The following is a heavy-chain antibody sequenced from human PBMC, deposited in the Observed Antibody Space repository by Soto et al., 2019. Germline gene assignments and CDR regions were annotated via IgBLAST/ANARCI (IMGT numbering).Heavy chain of an antibody. D-gene: IGHD1-20*01. CDR3: TRETVAGITGLDY. CDR1: GFNVGVFA. Sequence: EVQLLESGGDLVQPGGSLRLSCAASGFNVGVFAVNWVRQAPGKGLEWVSGISVSDAFIYYADSVRGRFSISRDASENILYLQMNSLRVDDTALYYCTRETVAGITGLDYWGPGTLVTVSS. V-gene: IGHV3-23*01. J-gene: IGHJ4*02. CDR2: ISVSDAFI.